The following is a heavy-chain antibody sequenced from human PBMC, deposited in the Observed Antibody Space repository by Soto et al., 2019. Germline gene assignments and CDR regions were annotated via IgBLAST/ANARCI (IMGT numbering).Heavy chain of an antibody. CDR3: ARGWGSGVFDY. CDR1: GGSFSGYY. D-gene: IGHD6-19*01. Sequence: QVQLQQWGAGLLKPSETLSLTCAVYGGSFSGYYWNWIRQPPGKGLEWIGEINHSGSTNNNPSLKXRVTISVDTSKNQFSLKLSSVTAADTAVYYCARGWGSGVFDYWGQGTLVTVSS. J-gene: IGHJ4*02. CDR2: INHSGST. V-gene: IGHV4-34*01.